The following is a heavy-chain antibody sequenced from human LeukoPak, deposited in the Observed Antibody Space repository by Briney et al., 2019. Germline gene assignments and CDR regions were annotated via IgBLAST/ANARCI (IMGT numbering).Heavy chain of an antibody. CDR2: IYPGDSDT. V-gene: IGHV5-51*01. D-gene: IGHD3-10*01. CDR3: ASNAGYYGSGSQNWFDP. J-gene: IGHJ5*02. Sequence: GESLKISCKGSGYSFTSYWIGWVRQMPGKGLEWMGIIYPGDSDTRYSPSFQGQVTISADKSISTAYLQWSSLKASDTARYYCASNAGYYGSGSQNWFDPWGQGTLVTVSS. CDR1: GYSFTSYW.